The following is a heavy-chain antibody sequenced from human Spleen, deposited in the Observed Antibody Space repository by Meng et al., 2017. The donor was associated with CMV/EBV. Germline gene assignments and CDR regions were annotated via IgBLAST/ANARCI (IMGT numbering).Heavy chain of an antibody. V-gene: IGHV4-38-2*02. Sequence: SETLSLTCSVSGGSISGHFYWGWIRQSPVKGLEWIGSIHHSGNTYYNPSLKSRVTISVDTSKNQFSLELNSVVAADTAVYYCARERHGYCSSTSCLNWFDPWGQGALVTVSS. D-gene: IGHD2-2*01. CDR2: IHHSGNT. J-gene: IGHJ5*02. CDR1: GGSISGHFY. CDR3: ARERHGYCSSTSCLNWFDP.